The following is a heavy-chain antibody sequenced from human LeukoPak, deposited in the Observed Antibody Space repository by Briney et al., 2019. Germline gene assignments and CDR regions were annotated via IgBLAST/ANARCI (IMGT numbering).Heavy chain of an antibody. Sequence: SEALSLTRAVYRGCFSGYYWSWIRQPPGKGLKWIGEINHSGSTNYNPSLKSRVTISVDTSKNQFSLKLSSVTAADTAVYYCARGTEQTAAYGIDVWGKGTTVTVSS. J-gene: IGHJ6*04. V-gene: IGHV4-34*01. CDR1: RGCFSGYY. CDR2: INHSGST. CDR3: ARGTEQTAAYGIDV. D-gene: IGHD2-21*02.